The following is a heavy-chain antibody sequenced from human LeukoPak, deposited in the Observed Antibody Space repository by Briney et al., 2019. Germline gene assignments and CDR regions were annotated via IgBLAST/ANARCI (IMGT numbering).Heavy chain of an antibody. V-gene: IGHV1-2*02. Sequence: ASVKVSCKASGYTFTGYYMHWVRQAPGQGLEWMGSINPYSGETNYAQNLPGRVTITRDTSINTAYLDLSRLRSDDTAAYYCAIMGDFFDMWGQGTKVTVS. D-gene: IGHD3-16*01. CDR2: INPYSGET. CDR1: GYTFTGYY. CDR3: AIMGDFFDM. J-gene: IGHJ3*02.